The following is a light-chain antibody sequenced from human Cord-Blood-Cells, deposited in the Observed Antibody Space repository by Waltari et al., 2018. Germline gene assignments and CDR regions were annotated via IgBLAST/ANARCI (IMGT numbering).Light chain of an antibody. CDR1: SSDVGGYNY. Sequence: QSALTQPASVSGSPGQSITISCTGTSSDVGGYNYVSWYQQHPGKAPKLMFYDVSNRPSGVSTRFSGSQSGNTASLTISGLQAEDEADYYCSSYTSSSTLVVFGGGTKLTVL. CDR3: SSYTSSSTLVV. V-gene: IGLV2-14*01. J-gene: IGLJ2*01. CDR2: DVS.